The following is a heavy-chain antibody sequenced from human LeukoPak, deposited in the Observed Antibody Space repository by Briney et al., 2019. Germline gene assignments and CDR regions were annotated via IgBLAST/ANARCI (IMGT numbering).Heavy chain of an antibody. V-gene: IGHV3-74*01. Sequence: GGSLRLSCAASGLAFSAYKMHWVRQAPRKGLVWVSRISTDGYTTDYADFVQGRFTASRDNTKNTWSLEMNSLRAEDTAVYYCARVYETNGYLYWGQGSLVTVSS. CDR1: GLAFSAYK. CDR2: ISTDGYTT. CDR3: ARVYETNGYLY. D-gene: IGHD3-22*01. J-gene: IGHJ4*02.